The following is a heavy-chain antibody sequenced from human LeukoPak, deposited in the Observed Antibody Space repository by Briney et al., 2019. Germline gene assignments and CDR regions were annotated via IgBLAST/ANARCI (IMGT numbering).Heavy chain of an antibody. CDR3: ARGAVAGMGILVYYYYYGMDV. V-gene: IGHV3-7*01. CDR2: IKQDGSKK. CDR1: GFTFSSYS. J-gene: IGHJ6*02. D-gene: IGHD6-19*01. Sequence: GGSLRLSCAASGFTFSSYSMNWVRQAPGEGLEWVANIKQDGSKKYYVDSVKGRFTISRDNAKNSLYLQMNSLRAEDTAVYYCARGAVAGMGILVYYYYYGMDVWGQGTTVTVSS.